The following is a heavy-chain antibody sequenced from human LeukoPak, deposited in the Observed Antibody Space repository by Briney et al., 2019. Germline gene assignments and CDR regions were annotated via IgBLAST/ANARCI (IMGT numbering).Heavy chain of an antibody. CDR3: ARGNYYDSSGYSDY. J-gene: IGHJ4*02. Sequence: ASVKVSCKASGYTFTSYDINWVRQATGQGLEWMGWISAYNGNTNYAQKLQGRVTMTTDTSTSTAYMELRSLRSDDTAVYYCARGNYYDSSGYSDYWGQGTLVTVSS. V-gene: IGHV1-18*01. D-gene: IGHD3-22*01. CDR2: ISAYNGNT. CDR1: GYTFTSYD.